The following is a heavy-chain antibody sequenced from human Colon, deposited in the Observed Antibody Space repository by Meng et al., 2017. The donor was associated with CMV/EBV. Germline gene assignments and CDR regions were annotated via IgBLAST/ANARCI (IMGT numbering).Heavy chain of an antibody. J-gene: IGHJ4*02. CDR2: IYYSGST. D-gene: IGHD6-19*01. V-gene: IGHV4-59*01. CDR1: GGSISSYY. Sequence: SATLSLTCTVSGGSISSYYWSWIRQPPGKGLEWIGYIYYSGSTNYNPSLKSRVTISVDTSKNQFSLKLSSVTAADTAVYYCARASPLPGIAVAGHFDYWGQGTLVTVSS. CDR3: ARASPLPGIAVAGHFDY.